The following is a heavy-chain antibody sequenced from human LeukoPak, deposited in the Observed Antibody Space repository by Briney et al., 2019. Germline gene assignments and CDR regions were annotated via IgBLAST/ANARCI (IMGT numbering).Heavy chain of an antibody. CDR1: GFTFSRHA. V-gene: IGHV3-64*01. CDR3: AKVRSRIAAAGTSVYYFDY. D-gene: IGHD6-13*01. J-gene: IGHJ4*02. Sequence: PGGSLRLSCAASGFTFSRHAMHWVRQAPGKGLEYISSISDNGGSTFYANSVKGRFTISRDNSNNMLYLQMGSLRVEDMAVYYCAKVRSRIAAAGTSVYYFDYWGQGTLVTVSS. CDR2: ISDNGGST.